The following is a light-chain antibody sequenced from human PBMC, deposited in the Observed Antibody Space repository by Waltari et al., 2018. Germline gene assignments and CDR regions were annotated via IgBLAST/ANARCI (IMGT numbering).Light chain of an antibody. J-gene: IGKJ2*03. Sequence: DIQMTQSPSSLSASVGDRVTITCRASENVNNYLNWYQQKPGKAHKLLIYKASTLQSGVPSRFSGSGSGTDYTFTISSLQSEDVATYYCQHGYGTPYSFGQGTKVEIK. CDR3: QHGYGTPYS. CDR2: KAS. V-gene: IGKV1-39*01. CDR1: ENVNNY.